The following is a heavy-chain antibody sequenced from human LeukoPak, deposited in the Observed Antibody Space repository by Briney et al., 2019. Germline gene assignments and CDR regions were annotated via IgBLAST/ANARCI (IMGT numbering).Heavy chain of an antibody. V-gene: IGHV3-23*01. J-gene: IGHJ4*02. CDR2: VSGSGRNK. Sequence: GGSLRLSCAGSGFTFSNYAMTWVRRAPGKGLEWVSSVSGSGRNKFYPDSVEGRFTISRDNSKNTVYLHMNSLRADDAAVYYCVKSRRVGANQRGLFDYWGQGTLVTVSP. CDR3: VKSRRVGANQRGLFDY. D-gene: IGHD1-26*01. CDR1: GFTFSNYA.